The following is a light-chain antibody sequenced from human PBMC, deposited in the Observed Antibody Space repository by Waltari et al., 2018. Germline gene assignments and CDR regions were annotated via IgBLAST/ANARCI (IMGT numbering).Light chain of an antibody. Sequence: QSALTQPPSVSGSPGQSVTISCTVTSSDVGSYNRVSWYQQPPGTAPKLVIYEVSNRPSGVPDRFSGSKSGNTASLTISGLQAEDEADYYCSSYTSSSTWVFGGGTKLTVL. CDR1: SSDVGSYNR. CDR3: SSYTSSSTWV. V-gene: IGLV2-18*02. J-gene: IGLJ3*02. CDR2: EVS.